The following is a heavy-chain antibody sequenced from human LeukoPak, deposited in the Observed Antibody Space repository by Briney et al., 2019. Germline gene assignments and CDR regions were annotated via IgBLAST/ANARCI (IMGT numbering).Heavy chain of an antibody. D-gene: IGHD4-17*01. V-gene: IGHV4-34*01. J-gene: IGHJ4*02. CDR2: INHSGST. Sequence: PSETLSLTCAVYGGSFSGYYWSWIRQPPGKGLEWIEEINHSGSTNYNPSLKSRVTISLDTSKNQFSLKLSSVTAADTAVYYCAKRGYGDYADYWGQGSLVTVSS. CDR3: AKRGYGDYADY. CDR1: GGSFSGYY.